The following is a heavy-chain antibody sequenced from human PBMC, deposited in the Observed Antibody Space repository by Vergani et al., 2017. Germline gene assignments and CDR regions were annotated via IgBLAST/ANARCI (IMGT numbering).Heavy chain of an antibody. Sequence: QVQLVQSGAEVKKPGASVKVSCKASGYTFTSYGISWVRQAPGQGLEWMGWISAYNGNTNYAQKLQGRVTMTTVTSTSTAYMELRSLRSDDTAVYYCARDGLTAMVRMGYYYMDVWGKGTTVTVSS. CDR2: ISAYNGNT. J-gene: IGHJ6*03. D-gene: IGHD5-18*01. CDR1: GYTFTSYG. V-gene: IGHV1-18*01. CDR3: ARDGLTAMVRMGYYYMDV.